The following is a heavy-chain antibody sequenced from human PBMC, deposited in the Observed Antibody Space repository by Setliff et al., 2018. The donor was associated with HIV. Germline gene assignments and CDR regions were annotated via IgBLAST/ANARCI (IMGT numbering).Heavy chain of an antibody. CDR2: IYTGSNSI. V-gene: IGHV3-48*01. Sequence: GGSLRLSCVGSGFSFSSYSMSWVRRAPGKGLEWIAYIYTGSNSIYYGDSVKSRFTISRDNVKNSVYLQMNSLRAEDTAVYYCARREYNYVPRAFDLWGRGTMVTVSS. J-gene: IGHJ3*01. D-gene: IGHD3-16*01. CDR3: ARREYNYVPRAFDL. CDR1: GFSFSSYS.